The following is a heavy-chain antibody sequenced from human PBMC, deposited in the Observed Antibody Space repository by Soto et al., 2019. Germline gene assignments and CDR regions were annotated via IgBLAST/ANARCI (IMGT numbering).Heavy chain of an antibody. V-gene: IGHV3-21*01. J-gene: IGHJ5*02. CDR2: ISSSSSYI. CDR3: ASDISIAVAGTRFDH. Sequence: EVQLVESGGGLVKPGGSLRLSCAASGFTFSSYSMNWVRQAPGKGLAWVSSISSSSSYIYYADSVKGRFTISRDNAKHSLYLQMNSLRAEDTAVYYCASDISIAVAGTRFDHWGQGTLVTVSS. D-gene: IGHD6-19*01. CDR1: GFTFSSYS.